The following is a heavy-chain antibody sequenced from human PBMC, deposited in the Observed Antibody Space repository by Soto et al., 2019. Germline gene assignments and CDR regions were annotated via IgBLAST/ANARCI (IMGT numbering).Heavy chain of an antibody. CDR1: GFTVSSNY. Sequence: GSLRLSCAASGFTVSSNYMSWVRQAPGKGLEWVSVIYSGGSTYYADSVKGRFTISRDNSKNTLYLQMNSLRAEDTAVYYCARESARWIRGALGYFDYWGQGTLVTVSS. CDR3: ARESARWIRGALGYFDY. D-gene: IGHD3-10*01. J-gene: IGHJ4*02. CDR2: IYSGGST. V-gene: IGHV3-66*01.